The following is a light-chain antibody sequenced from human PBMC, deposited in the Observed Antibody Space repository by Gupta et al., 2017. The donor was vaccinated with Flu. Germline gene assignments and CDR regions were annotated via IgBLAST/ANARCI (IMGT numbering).Light chain of an antibody. CDR3: SSYTSSSTRV. CDR1: SSDVGGYNY. CDR2: EVS. Sequence: QSALTQPAPVSGSPGQSITISCTGTSSDVGGYNYVSWYQQHPGKAPKLMIYEVSNRPSGVSNRFSGSKSGNTASLTISGPQAEDEADYYCSSYTSSSTRVFGTGTKVTVL. J-gene: IGLJ1*01. V-gene: IGLV2-14*01.